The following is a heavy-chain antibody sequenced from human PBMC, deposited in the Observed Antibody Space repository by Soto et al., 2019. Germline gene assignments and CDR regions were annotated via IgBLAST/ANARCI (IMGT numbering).Heavy chain of an antibody. CDR2: IYYSGST. D-gene: IGHD6-13*01. CDR1: GGSISSYY. CDR3: ARDLSSSIWSRRMYNLFDP. V-gene: IGHV4-59*01. J-gene: IGHJ5*02. Sequence: QVQLQESGPGLVKPSETLSLTCTVSGGSISSYYWSWIRQPPGKGLEWIGYIYYSGSTNYNPSLKRRVTISVYTSKYQFSLKLSSVTAADTAVYYCARDLSSSIWSRRMYNLFDPWGQGTLVTVSS.